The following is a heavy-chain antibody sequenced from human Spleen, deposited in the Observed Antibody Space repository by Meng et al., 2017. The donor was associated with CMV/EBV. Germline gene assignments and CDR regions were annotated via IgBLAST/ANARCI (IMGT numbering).Heavy chain of an antibody. V-gene: IGHV4-4*02. J-gene: IGHJ4*01. CDR3: ARDSSGHDWGSY. CDR1: GVSMSTDHW. D-gene: IGHD5-12*01. Sequence: CAVSGVSMSTDHWGTWVRRPPGEGLEWIGEIDHTGRADSQPYLNSRLIISVDKSKNEVSLKLISATAAETDIYDCARDSSGHDWGSYWGHGALVTVSS. CDR2: IDHTGRA.